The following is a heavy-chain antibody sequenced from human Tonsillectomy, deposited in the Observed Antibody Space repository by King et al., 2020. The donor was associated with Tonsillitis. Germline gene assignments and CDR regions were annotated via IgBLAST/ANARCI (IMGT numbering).Heavy chain of an antibody. CDR2: INEDGREK. D-gene: IGHD3-22*01. CDR1: GFTFSSYW. Sequence: VQLVESGGGLVQPGGSLRLSCAASGFTFSSYWMTLVRQAPGKGLEWVANINEDGREKYYVDSVRGRFTISRDNAKNSLNLQMNSLRAEETAVYYCARDPTYYYDSSGYCYSHFDYWGQGTLVTVSS. CDR3: ARDPTYYYDSSGYCYSHFDY. J-gene: IGHJ4*02. V-gene: IGHV3-7*04.